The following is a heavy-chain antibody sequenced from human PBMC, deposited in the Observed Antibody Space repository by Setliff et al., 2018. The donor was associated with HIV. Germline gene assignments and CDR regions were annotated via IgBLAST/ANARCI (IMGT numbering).Heavy chain of an antibody. V-gene: IGHV4-31*11. CDR3: ARGAAYYYGSSGWGDAFDI. D-gene: IGHD3-22*01. Sequence: KTSETLSLTCAVSGDSISSGGYYWSWIRQHPGKGLEWIGYIFYSGNTCFNPSLKSRITISVDTAKNQFSLKLSSVTAADTAVDSCARGAAYYYGSSGWGDAFDIWGQGTMVTVSS. CDR2: IFYSGNT. J-gene: IGHJ3*02. CDR1: GDSISSGGYY.